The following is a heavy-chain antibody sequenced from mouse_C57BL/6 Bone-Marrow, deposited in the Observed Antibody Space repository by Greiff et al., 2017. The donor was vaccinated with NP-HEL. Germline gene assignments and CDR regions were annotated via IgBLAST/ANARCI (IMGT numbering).Heavy chain of an antibody. CDR1: GFNIKDYY. CDR2: VDPEDGET. V-gene: IGHV14-2*01. CDR3: ARSITNVGPRAMDY. J-gene: IGHJ4*01. Sequence: EVQLQQSGAELVKPGASVKLSCTASGFNIKDYYMHWVKQRTEQGLEWIGRVDPEDGETTYAPKFQGKATITADTSSNTAYLQFSSLTSEDTAVYYCARSITNVGPRAMDYWGQGTSVTVSS. D-gene: IGHD1-1*01.